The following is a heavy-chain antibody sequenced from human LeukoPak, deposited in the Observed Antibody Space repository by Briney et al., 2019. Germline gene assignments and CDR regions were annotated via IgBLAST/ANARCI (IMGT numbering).Heavy chain of an antibody. CDR2: INNDGSIT. CDR3: ARGWNTTPRSGFDI. V-gene: IGHV3-74*01. J-gene: IGHJ3*02. CDR1: EFTISRYW. D-gene: IGHD1/OR15-1a*01. Sequence: PPGGSLRPSCAASEFTISRYWMHWVRQAPGKGLVWVSNINNDGSITTYADSVKGRFTISRDNVKNTLFLQMNSLGAEDTALYYCARGWNTTPRSGFDIWGLGTMVTVSS.